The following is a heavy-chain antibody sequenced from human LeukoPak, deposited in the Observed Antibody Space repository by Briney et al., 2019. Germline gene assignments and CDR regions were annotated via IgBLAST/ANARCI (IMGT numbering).Heavy chain of an antibody. CDR3: ARAYCSSTSCRFDY. CDR2: INTNTGNP. J-gene: IGHJ4*02. V-gene: IGHV7-4-1*02. CDR1: GCTFTSYA. D-gene: IGHD2-2*01. Sequence: ASVKVSCKASGCTFTSYAMNWVRQAPGQGLEWMGWINTNTGNPTYAQGFTGRFVFSLDTSVSTAYLQISSLKAEDTAVYYCARAYCSSTSCRFDYWGQGTLVTVSS.